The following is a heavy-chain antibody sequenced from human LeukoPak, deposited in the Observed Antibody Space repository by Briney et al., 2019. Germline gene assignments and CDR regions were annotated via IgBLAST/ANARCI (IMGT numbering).Heavy chain of an antibody. CDR2: INWNGGST. J-gene: IGHJ4*02. D-gene: IGHD5-18*01. V-gene: IGHV3-20*01. Sequence: GGSLRLSCAASRFTRDDYGMTWVRQVPGKGLEWVSVINWNGGSTGYGDSVKGRFTISRDNAKNSLYLQMNSLRAEDTAWYHCARGSGYSYGSPFDYWGQGTLVTVSS. CDR3: ARGSGYSYGSPFDY. CDR1: RFTRDDYG.